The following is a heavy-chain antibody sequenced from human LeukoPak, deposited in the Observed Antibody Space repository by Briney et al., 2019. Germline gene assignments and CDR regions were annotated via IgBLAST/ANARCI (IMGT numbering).Heavy chain of an antibody. V-gene: IGHV3-73*01. CDR2: IRSKANSYAT. D-gene: IGHD2-15*01. CDR1: GFTFSGSA. Sequence: GGSLRLSCAASGFTFSGSAMHWVRQASGKGLEWVGRIRSKANSYATAYAASVKGRFTISRDDSKNTAYLQMNSLKTEDTAVYYCASSGHCGGGSCYLRYWYFDLWGRGTLVTVSS. CDR3: ASSGHCGGGSCYLRYWYFDL. J-gene: IGHJ2*01.